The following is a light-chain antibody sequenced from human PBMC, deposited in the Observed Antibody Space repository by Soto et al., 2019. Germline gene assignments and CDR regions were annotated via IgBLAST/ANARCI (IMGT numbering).Light chain of an antibody. CDR1: QSVSRN. CDR2: GVS. CDR3: QQYNNWLWT. J-gene: IGKJ1*01. V-gene: IGKV3-15*01. Sequence: EIVMTQSPVTLSVSPGERATLSCRASQSVSRNLAWYQQKPGQAPRLLIYGVSTRATGIPARFSGSGSGTEFTLTISSLQSEDFAVYYCQQYNNWLWTFGQGTKV.